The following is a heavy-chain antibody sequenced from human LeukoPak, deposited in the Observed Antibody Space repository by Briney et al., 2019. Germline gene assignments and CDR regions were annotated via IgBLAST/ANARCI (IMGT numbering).Heavy chain of an antibody. Sequence: PSETLSLTCAVYGGSFSGYYWSWLPQPPGKGLEWIGEINHSGSTNYNPSLKSRVTISVDTSKNQFSLKLSPVTAAHTAVYYCARGSYSSSVLYYYYYYYMDVWGKGTTVTVSS. CDR3: ARGSYSSSVLYYYYYYYMDV. CDR2: INHSGST. V-gene: IGHV4-34*01. J-gene: IGHJ6*03. CDR1: GGSFSGYY. D-gene: IGHD6-6*01.